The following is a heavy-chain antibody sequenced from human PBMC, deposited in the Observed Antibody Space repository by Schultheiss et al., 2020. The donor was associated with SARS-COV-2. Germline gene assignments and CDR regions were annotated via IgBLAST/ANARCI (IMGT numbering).Heavy chain of an antibody. Sequence: SQTLSLTCTVSGGSISGADYYWTWVRQPPGEGLEWIGYIYYSGSTNYNPSLKSRVTISVDTSKNQFTLKLSSVTAADTAVYYWATTTVTTMYFDYWGQGTLVTVSS. CDR1: GGSISGADYY. CDR3: ATTTVTTMYFDY. J-gene: IGHJ4*02. CDR2: IYYSGST. D-gene: IGHD4-17*01. V-gene: IGHV4-61*08.